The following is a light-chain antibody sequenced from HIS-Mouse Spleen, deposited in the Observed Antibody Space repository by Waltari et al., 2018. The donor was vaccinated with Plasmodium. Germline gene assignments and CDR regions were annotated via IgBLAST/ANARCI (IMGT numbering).Light chain of an antibody. Sequence: EIVLTQSPATLSLSPGERATLSCRASQSVSSYLAWYQKKPGQAPRLLSYDASNRATGIPARFSGSGSGTDFTLTISSLEPEDFAVYYCQQRSNWPRVLTFGGGTKVEIK. J-gene: IGKJ4*01. CDR2: DAS. V-gene: IGKV3-11*01. CDR3: QQRSNWPRVLT. CDR1: QSVSSY.